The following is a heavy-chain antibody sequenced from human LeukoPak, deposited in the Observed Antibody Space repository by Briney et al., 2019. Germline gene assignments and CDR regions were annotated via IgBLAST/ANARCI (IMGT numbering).Heavy chain of an antibody. V-gene: IGHV3-20*04. CDR1: GLTFDDYG. Sequence: GRCLRLSCAASGLTFDDYGMSCVPRAPGKGLEWGSGVNWNGISTTYADSVKGRFTISRDNDKNSLYLQMNSLRDEDTALYYCARSPEYCSGGSCYLEYWGQGTLVTVSS. J-gene: IGHJ4*02. CDR2: VNWNGIST. CDR3: ARSPEYCSGGSCYLEY. D-gene: IGHD2-15*01.